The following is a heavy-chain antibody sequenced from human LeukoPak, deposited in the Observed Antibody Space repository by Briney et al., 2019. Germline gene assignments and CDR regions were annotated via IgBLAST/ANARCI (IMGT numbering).Heavy chain of an antibody. CDR3: ARVLARYGNLDY. CDR1: GYAFTDYY. D-gene: IGHD1-14*01. J-gene: IGHJ4*02. CDR2: INPNSGGT. V-gene: IGHV1-2*02. Sequence: ASVKVSCKASGYAFTDYYIHWVRQAPGQGLEWMGWINPNSGGTNYTQKFQGRVTMTRDTSISTAYLELNRLTSDDTAVYYCARVLARYGNLDYWGQGILVTVSS.